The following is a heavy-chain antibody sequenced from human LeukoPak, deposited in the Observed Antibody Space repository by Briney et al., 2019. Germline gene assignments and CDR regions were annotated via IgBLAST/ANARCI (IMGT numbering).Heavy chain of an antibody. CDR3: ATADCSSTSCYPYYMDV. D-gene: IGHD2-2*01. V-gene: IGHV1-69-2*01. Sequence: ASVKVSCKVSGYTFTDYYMHWVQQAPGKGLEWMGLVDPEDGETIYAEKFQGRVTITADTSTDTAYMELSSLRSEDTAVYYCATADCSSTSCYPYYMDVRGKGTTVTVSS. CDR1: GYTFTDYY. CDR2: VDPEDGET. J-gene: IGHJ6*03.